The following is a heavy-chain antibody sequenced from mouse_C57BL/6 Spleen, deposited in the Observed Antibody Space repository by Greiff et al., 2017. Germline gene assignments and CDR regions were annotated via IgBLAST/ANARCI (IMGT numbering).Heavy chain of an antibody. CDR1: GYTFTSYW. CDR3: ARGDYYYGSSYAMDY. CDR2: IHPNSGST. D-gene: IGHD1-1*01. V-gene: IGHV1-64*01. Sequence: VQLQQPGAELVKPGASVKLSCKASGYTFTSYWMHWVKQRPGQGLEWIGMIHPNSGSTNYNEKFKSKATLTVDKSSSTAYMQLSSLTSEDSAVYYCARGDYYYGSSYAMDYWGQGTSVTVSS. J-gene: IGHJ4*01.